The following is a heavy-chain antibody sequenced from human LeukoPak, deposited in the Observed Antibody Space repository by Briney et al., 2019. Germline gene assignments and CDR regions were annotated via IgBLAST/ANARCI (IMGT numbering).Heavy chain of an antibody. J-gene: IGHJ4*02. V-gene: IGHV3-30-3*01. Sequence: GGSLRLSCAASGFTFSSYAMHWVRQAPGKGLEWVAVISYDGSNKYYADSVKGRFTISRDNSKNTLYLQMNSLRAEDTAVYYCARDGDYGDYASSETKLDYWGQGTLVTVSS. CDR2: ISYDGSNK. D-gene: IGHD4-17*01. CDR3: ARDGDYGDYASSETKLDY. CDR1: GFTFSSYA.